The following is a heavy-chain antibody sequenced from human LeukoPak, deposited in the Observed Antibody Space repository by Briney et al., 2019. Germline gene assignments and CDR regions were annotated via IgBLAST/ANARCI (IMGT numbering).Heavy chain of an antibody. CDR3: VREGYVFWSGSYVYYMDV. CDR2: ISSGSATI. J-gene: IGHJ6*03. CDR1: GFTFGSYS. D-gene: IGHD3/OR15-3a*01. V-gene: IGHV3-48*01. Sequence: PGGSLRLSCAASGFTFGSYSLNWVRQPPGKGLEWVSYISSGSATIYYADSVKGRFTISRDNAKNSLYLLMNSLRAEDTAVYYCVREGYVFWSGSYVYYMDVWGKGTTVTVSS.